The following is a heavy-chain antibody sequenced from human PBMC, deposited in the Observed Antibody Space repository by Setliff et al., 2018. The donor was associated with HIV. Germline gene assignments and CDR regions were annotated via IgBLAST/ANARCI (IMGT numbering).Heavy chain of an antibody. CDR1: GYTFTIYD. V-gene: IGHV1-18*01. CDR3: AREGYSVDAFDL. Sequence: GASVKVSCKASGYTFTIYDITWVRQAPGQGLEWMGWISAYNGNTNYAQKLQGRVTMTTDTSTSTAYMELRSLRSDDTAVYYCAREGYSVDAFDLWGQGTMFTVSS. D-gene: IGHD4-4*01. CDR2: ISAYNGNT. J-gene: IGHJ3*01.